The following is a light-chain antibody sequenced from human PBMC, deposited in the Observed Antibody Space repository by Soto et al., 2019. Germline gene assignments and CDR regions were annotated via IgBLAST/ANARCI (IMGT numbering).Light chain of an antibody. V-gene: IGLV1-44*01. CDR1: SFNIGTYN. J-gene: IGLJ1*01. CDR2: SND. Sequence: QSVLTQPTSASGTPGQRVTISCSGSSFNIGTYNVNWYQQLPGTAPKLLVYSNDQRPSGVPDRFSGSKSGTSASLAISGLQSEDEADYYCAAWDDSLNSYVFGIGTQLTVL. CDR3: AAWDDSLNSYV.